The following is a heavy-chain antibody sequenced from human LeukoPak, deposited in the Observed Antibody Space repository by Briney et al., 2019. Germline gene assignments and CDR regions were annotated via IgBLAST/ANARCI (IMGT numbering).Heavy chain of an antibody. CDR2: IITYNGNT. J-gene: IGHJ6*03. CDR3: AKTTVTSEEYFYYYMDV. Sequence: ASVKVSCKSSGYTFTSYGLSWVRQAPGQGLEWMGWIITYNGNTYYSQKLQGRVTMTTDTSTSTAYMELRSLRSDDTAVYYCAKTTVTSEEYFYYYMDVWGKGTTVTVSS. V-gene: IGHV1-18*01. CDR1: GYTFTSYG. D-gene: IGHD4-17*01.